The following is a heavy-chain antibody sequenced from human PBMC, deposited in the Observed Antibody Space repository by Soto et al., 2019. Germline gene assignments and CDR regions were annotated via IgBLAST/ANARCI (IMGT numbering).Heavy chain of an antibody. CDR2: IRSKANSYAT. CDR3: TMTTVTTWGY. D-gene: IGHD4-17*01. CDR1: GFTFSGSA. J-gene: IGHJ4*02. Sequence: EVQLVESGGGLVQPGGSLKLSWAASGFTFSGSAMHWVRQASGKGLEWVGRIRSKANSYATAYAASVKGRFTISRDDSKNTAYLQMNSLKTEDTAVYYCTMTTVTTWGYWGQGTLVTVSS. V-gene: IGHV3-73*01.